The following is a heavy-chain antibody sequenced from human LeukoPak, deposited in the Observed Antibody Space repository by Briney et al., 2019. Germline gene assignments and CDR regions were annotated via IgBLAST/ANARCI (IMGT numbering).Heavy chain of an antibody. D-gene: IGHD3-22*01. V-gene: IGHV1-8*01. Sequence: ASVKVSCKASGYRFTSYDLSWVRQATGQGLEWMGWINPNSGNTGYAQKFQGRVTMTRDTSTSTVYMDLSSLRSEDTAVYYCARDLSHRYYHRTGYAFDYWGQGTLVTVSS. J-gene: IGHJ4*02. CDR2: INPNSGNT. CDR3: ARDLSHRYYHRTGYAFDY. CDR1: GYRFTSYD.